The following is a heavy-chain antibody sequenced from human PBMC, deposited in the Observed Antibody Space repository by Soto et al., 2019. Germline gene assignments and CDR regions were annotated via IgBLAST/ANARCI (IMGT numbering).Heavy chain of an antibody. CDR2: IYYSGST. D-gene: IGHD3-22*01. J-gene: IGHJ4*02. CDR3: ARVPGYYDSSGNGYYFDY. Sequence: SETLSLTCTVSGGSISSGGYYWSWIRQHPGKGLEWIGYIYYSGSTYYNPSLKSRVTISVDTSKNQFSLKLSSVTAADTAVYYCARVPGYYDSSGNGYYFDYWGQGTLVTVSS. CDR1: GGSISSGGYY. V-gene: IGHV4-31*03.